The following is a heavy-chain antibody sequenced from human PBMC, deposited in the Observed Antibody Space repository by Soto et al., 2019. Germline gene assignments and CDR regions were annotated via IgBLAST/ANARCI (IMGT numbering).Heavy chain of an antibody. D-gene: IGHD1-20*01. Sequence: ASVKVSCKASGYTFTSYGISWVRQAPGQGLEWMGWISAYNGNTNYAQKLQGRVTMTTDTSTSTAYMELRSLRSDDTAVYYCASMQGYRINGTQTYYYYGMDVWGQGTTVTVSS. J-gene: IGHJ6*02. CDR3: ASMQGYRINGTQTYYYYGMDV. V-gene: IGHV1-18*04. CDR1: GYTFTSYG. CDR2: ISAYNGNT.